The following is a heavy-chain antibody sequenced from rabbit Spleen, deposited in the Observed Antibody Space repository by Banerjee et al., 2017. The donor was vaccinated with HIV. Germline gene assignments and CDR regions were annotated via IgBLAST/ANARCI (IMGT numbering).Heavy chain of an antibody. CDR2: IDTSDGDT. V-gene: IGHV1S40*01. D-gene: IGHD1-1*01. CDR3: ARNYVNVFDP. Sequence: QSLEESGGDLVKPEGSLTLTCTASGFSVSSSYYMCWVRQAPGKGLEWIACIDTSDGDTDYANWPKGRFTISKASSTTVTLQMTSLTAADTATYFCARNYVNVFDPWGQGTLVTVS. J-gene: IGHJ2*01. CDR1: GFSVSSSYY.